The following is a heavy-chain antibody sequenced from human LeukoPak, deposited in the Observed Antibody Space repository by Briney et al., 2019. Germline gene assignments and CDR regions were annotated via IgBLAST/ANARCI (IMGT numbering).Heavy chain of an antibody. J-gene: IGHJ4*02. Sequence: SETLSLTCAVYGGSFSDYYWRWLRQPPGKGLEGIGEINHSGSTNYNPSLKSRVTISVDTSKNQFSLKLSSVTAADTAVYYCARVLRPFTIFGVVFKSIDYFDYWGQGTLVTVSS. V-gene: IGHV4-34*01. CDR2: INHSGST. D-gene: IGHD3-3*01. CDR1: GGSFSDYY. CDR3: ARVLRPFTIFGVVFKSIDYFDY.